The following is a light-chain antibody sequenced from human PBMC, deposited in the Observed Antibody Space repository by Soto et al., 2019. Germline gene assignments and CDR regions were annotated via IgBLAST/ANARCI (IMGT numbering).Light chain of an antibody. Sequence: DIQLTQSPSFLSASVGDRVTISCRASQDVSRCLAWYQQKPGKAPNLLIYAASTLQSGVPSRFSGSGSGTEFTLTISSLQPEDFATYYCQQLTSYVFTFGPGTKVDIK. CDR3: QQLTSYVFT. CDR2: AAS. J-gene: IGKJ3*01. V-gene: IGKV1-9*01. CDR1: QDVSRC.